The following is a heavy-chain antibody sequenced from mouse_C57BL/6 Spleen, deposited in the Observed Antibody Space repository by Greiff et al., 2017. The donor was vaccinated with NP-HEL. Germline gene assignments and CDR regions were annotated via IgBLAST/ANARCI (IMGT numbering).Heavy chain of an antibody. V-gene: IGHV8-12*01. Sequence: QVTLKESGPGILQSSQTLSLTCSFSGFSLSTSGMGVSWIRQPSGKGLEWLAHIYWDDDKRYNPSLKSRLTISKDTSRNQVFLKITSVDTADTATYYCARRAEGLLAMDYWGQGTSVTVSS. D-gene: IGHD3-3*01. CDR3: ARRAEGLLAMDY. CDR1: GFSLSTSGMG. CDR2: IYWDDDK. J-gene: IGHJ4*01.